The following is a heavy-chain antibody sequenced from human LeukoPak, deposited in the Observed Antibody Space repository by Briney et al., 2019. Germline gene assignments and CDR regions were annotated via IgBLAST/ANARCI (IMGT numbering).Heavy chain of an antibody. V-gene: IGHV3-20*04. CDR1: GFTFDDYG. J-gene: IGHJ6*03. D-gene: IGHD3-10*02. CDR3: ARASGVRYYYYYYYMDV. CDR2: INWNGGST. Sequence: GGSLRLSCAASGFTFDDYGMSWVRQAPGKGLEWVSGINWNGGSTGYADSVKGRFTISRDNAKNSLYLQMNSLRAEDTALYYCARASGVRYYYYYYYMDVWGKGTTVTVSS.